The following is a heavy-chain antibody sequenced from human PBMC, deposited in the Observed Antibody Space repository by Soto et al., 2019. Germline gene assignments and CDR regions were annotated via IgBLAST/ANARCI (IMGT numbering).Heavy chain of an antibody. V-gene: IGHV4-30-4*01. J-gene: IGHJ5*02. Sequence: TCSGSGAPINSKDYSSGLTRQHPENVLQRLGDIYYSGSTYYNPSLKSRVTISVDTSKNQFSLKLSSVTAADTAVYHCAMRYFDILTGTSGFDPSAQATLAIV. CDR2: IYYSGST. CDR1: GAPINSKDYS. D-gene: IGHD3-9*01. CDR3: AMRYFDILTGTSGFDP.